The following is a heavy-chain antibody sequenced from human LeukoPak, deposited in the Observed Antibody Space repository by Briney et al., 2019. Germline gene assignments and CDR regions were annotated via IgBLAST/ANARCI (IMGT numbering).Heavy chain of an antibody. Sequence: SVKVSCKASGYTFASYGISWVRQAPGQGLEWMGGIIPIFGTANYAQKFQGRVTITADESTSTAYMELSSLRSEDTAVYYCARVIRGAALLVVAGTGAFDIWGQGTMVTVSS. CDR1: GYTFASYG. CDR3: ARVIRGAALLVVAGTGAFDI. D-gene: IGHD6-19*01. V-gene: IGHV1-69*13. J-gene: IGHJ3*02. CDR2: IIPIFGTA.